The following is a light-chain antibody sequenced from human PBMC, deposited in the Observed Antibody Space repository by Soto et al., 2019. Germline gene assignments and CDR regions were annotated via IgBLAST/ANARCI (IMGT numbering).Light chain of an antibody. Sequence: QSVLTQPPSVSAAPGQKVTISCSGSSSNVENNYVSWYQQLPGTAPKLLIYENDRRPSGIPDRFSGSKSGTSATLGITGLQTGDEADYYCGTWDSSLSVVLFGGGTTLTVL. CDR2: END. V-gene: IGLV1-51*02. CDR3: GTWDSSLSVVL. J-gene: IGLJ2*01. CDR1: SSNVENNY.